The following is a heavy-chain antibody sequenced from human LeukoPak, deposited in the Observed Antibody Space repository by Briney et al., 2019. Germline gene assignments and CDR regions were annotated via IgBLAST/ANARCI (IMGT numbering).Heavy chain of an antibody. D-gene: IGHD2-21*01. Sequence: SETLSLTCTVSGGSISSYYWSWIRQPPGKGLEWIGYIYYSGSTNYNPSLKSRVTISVDTSKNQFPLKLSSVTAADTAVYYCARLLPVRYNWFDPWAREPWSPSPQ. CDR3: ARLLPVRYNWFDP. CDR1: GGSISSYY. V-gene: IGHV4-59*01. CDR2: IYYSGST. J-gene: IGHJ5*02.